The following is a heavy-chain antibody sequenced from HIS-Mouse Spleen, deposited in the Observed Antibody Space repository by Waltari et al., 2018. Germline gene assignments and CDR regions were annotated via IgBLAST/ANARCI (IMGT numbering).Heavy chain of an antibody. Sequence: QVQLVQSGAEVKKPGASVKVSCKASGYTFTGYDMHWVRQAPGQGLEWMGWINPNRGGTNYAQKFQGRVTMTRDTSISTAYMELSRLRSDDTAVYYCARVGSRGAFDIWGQGTMVTVSS. D-gene: IGHD2-15*01. CDR3: ARVGSRGAFDI. CDR2: INPNRGGT. CDR1: GYTFTGYD. V-gene: IGHV1-2*02. J-gene: IGHJ3*02.